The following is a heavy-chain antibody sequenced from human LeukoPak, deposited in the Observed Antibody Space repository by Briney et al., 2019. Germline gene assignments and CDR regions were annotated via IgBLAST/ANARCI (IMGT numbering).Heavy chain of an antibody. D-gene: IGHD1-26*01. Sequence: SETLSLTCTVSGVSISSSNSYWGWIRQPPGKGLEWIGSISYSGSTYYNPSLKSRVTISVDTSKNQFSLKLSSVTAADTAVYYCARHSGTYFSYYYMDVWGKGTTVTISS. CDR2: ISYSGST. CDR1: GVSISSSNSY. V-gene: IGHV4-39*01. CDR3: ARHSGTYFSYYYMDV. J-gene: IGHJ6*03.